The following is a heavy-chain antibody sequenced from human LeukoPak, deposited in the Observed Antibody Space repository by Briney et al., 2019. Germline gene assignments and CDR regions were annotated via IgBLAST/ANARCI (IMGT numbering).Heavy chain of an antibody. V-gene: IGHV4-39*01. D-gene: IGHD6-13*01. Sequence: KTSETLSLTCTVSGGSISSSSYYWGWIRQPPGKGLEWIGSIYYSGSTYYNPSLKSRVTISVDTSKNQFSLKLSTVTAADTAVYYCARQPSRRWYFDYWGQGTLVNVSS. CDR2: IYYSGST. J-gene: IGHJ4*02. CDR3: ARQPSRRWYFDY. CDR1: GGSISSSSYY.